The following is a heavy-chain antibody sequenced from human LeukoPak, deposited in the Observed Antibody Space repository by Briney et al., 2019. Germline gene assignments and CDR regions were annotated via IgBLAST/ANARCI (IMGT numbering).Heavy chain of an antibody. CDR1: GFTFSTYW. CDR2: IDGDGSSA. J-gene: IGHJ4*02. CDR3: AKDLSGSSWYDTSFDY. Sequence: PGGSLRLSCAASGFTFSTYWMHWVRQAPGKGLVWVSRIDGDGSSASYAESVKGRFTISRDNAKNTLYLQMNSLRAEDTAVYYCAKDLSGSSWYDTSFDYWGQGTLVTVSS. D-gene: IGHD6-13*01. V-gene: IGHV3-74*01.